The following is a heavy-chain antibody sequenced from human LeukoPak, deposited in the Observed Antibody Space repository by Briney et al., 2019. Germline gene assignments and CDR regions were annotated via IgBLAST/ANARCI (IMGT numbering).Heavy chain of an antibody. Sequence: PGGSLRLSCAASGSTLSSYPMNWVRQAPGKGLEWVSTFVRGSTYYADTVQGRFTVSRDSSKNTLYLQMNSLRADDTALYFCTRAAPYGTSWYGKNDYWGQGTLVAVSS. CDR2: FVRGST. CDR3: TRAAPYGTSWYGKNDY. D-gene: IGHD6-13*01. CDR1: GSTLSSYP. J-gene: IGHJ4*02. V-gene: IGHV3-23*01.